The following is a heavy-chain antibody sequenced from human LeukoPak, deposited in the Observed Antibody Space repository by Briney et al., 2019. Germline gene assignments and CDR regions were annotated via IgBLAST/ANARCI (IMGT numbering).Heavy chain of an antibody. CDR1: GFPFSSSA. CDR3: AKGGWLEY. Sequence: GGSLRPSCAAPGFPFSSSAMSWVRQAPGKGLEWVSRISANDGSTYYADSVKGRFTISRDSSKTTLYLQMNSLRPEDTAVYYCAKGGWLEYWGQGTLVTVSS. J-gene: IGHJ4*02. D-gene: IGHD5-24*01. CDR2: ISANDGST. V-gene: IGHV3-23*01.